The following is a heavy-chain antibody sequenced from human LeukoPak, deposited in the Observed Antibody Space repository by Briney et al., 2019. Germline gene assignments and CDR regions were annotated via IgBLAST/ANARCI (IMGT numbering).Heavy chain of an antibody. V-gene: IGHV3-23*01. CDR3: AEGGRYCSGGSCYSPLRY. CDR2: ISGSGGST. Sequence: GGSLRLSCAASGFTFSSYAMSWVRQAPGKGLEWVSAISGSGGSTYYADSVKGRFTISRDNSKNTLYLQTNSLRAEDTAVYYCAEGGRYCSGGSCYSPLRYWGQGTLVTVSS. D-gene: IGHD2-15*01. J-gene: IGHJ4*02. CDR1: GFTFSSYA.